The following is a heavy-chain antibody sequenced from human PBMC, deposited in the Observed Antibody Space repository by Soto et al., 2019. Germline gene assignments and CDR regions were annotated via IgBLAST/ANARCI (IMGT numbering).Heavy chain of an antibody. CDR2: ISYDGSNK. J-gene: IGHJ6*02. D-gene: IGHD4-4*01. CDR3: AKSPHSTVASTYYYYYGMDV. Sequence: GGSLRLSCAASGFTFSSYGMHWVRQAPGKGLEWVAVISYDGSNKYYADSVKGRFTISRDHSKNTLYLQMNSLRAEDTAVYYCAKSPHSTVASTYYYYYGMDVWGQGTTVTVSS. V-gene: IGHV3-30*18. CDR1: GFTFSSYG.